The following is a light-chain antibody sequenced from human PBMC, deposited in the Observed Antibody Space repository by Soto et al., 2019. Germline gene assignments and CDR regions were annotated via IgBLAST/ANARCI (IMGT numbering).Light chain of an antibody. CDR2: AAS. CDR1: QAFSTY. CDR3: QQSYSTTWT. V-gene: IGKV1-39*01. Sequence: DIQMTQSPSSLSESAGDRVTITCRASQAFSTYLNWYQQKPGKAPKLLIYAASSLQSGVPSRFSGSGSETDFTLTISSLQPEDFATYSCQQSYSTTWTFGQGTKVEIQ. J-gene: IGKJ1*01.